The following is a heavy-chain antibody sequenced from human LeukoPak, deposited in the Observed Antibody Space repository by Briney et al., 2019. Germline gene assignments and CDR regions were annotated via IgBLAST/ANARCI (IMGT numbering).Heavy chain of an antibody. J-gene: IGHJ4*02. V-gene: IGHV3-23*01. CDR1: GFTFSNYG. D-gene: IGHD3-16*01. Sequence: PGGSLRLSCVVPGFTFSNYGMSWVRQASGKGLEWVSAITGNGDGTYYADSVKGRFTISRDNSKNTLCLHVNTLRVDDTAVYYCAKRSSLGGAFDYWGQGTLVTVSS. CDR3: AKRSSLGGAFDY. CDR2: ITGNGDGT.